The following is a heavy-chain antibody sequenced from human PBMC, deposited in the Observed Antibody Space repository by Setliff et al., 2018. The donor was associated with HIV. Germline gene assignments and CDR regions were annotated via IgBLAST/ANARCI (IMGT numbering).Heavy chain of an antibody. CDR1: GFTVSGSY. CDR3: VREERAADSGSYYSSRWFDR. D-gene: IGHD1-26*01. CDR2: ISGSGIST. V-gene: IGHV3-23*01. Sequence: GGSLRLSCAASGFTVSGSYMSWVRQAPGKGLEWVSLISGSGISTHYAYSVKGRFTISRDNSKNTLDLQMSSLEAEDTAVYYCVREERAADSGSYYSSRWFDRWGQGTLVTVSS. J-gene: IGHJ5*02.